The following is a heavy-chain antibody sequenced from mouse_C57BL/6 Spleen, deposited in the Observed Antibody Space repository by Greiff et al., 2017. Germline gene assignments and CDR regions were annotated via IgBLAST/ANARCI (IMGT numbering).Heavy chain of an antibody. CDR3: ARRFSYAMDY. V-gene: IGHV1-76*01. Sequence: QVQLKESGAELVRPGASVKLSCKASGYTFTDYYINWVKQRPGQGLEWIARIYPGSGNTYYNEKFKGKATLTAEKSSSTAYMQLSSLTSEDSAVYFCARRFSYAMDYWGQGTSVTVSS. CDR1: GYTFTDYY. J-gene: IGHJ4*01. CDR2: IYPGSGNT.